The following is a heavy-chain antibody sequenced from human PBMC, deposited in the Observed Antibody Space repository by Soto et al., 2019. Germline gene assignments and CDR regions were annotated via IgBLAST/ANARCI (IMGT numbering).Heavy chain of an antibody. Sequence: WGSLRLSCAASGFTCSNYAMTWVRQGPGKGLEWVSGISGSGGRSYYADSVKGRFTISRDNSKSTLYLQMNSLRAEDTAVYYCAKAYFVWSSEQPYYFDYWGQGTLVTVSS. D-gene: IGHD3-16*01. CDR3: AKAYFVWSSEQPYYFDY. CDR2: ISGSGGRS. CDR1: GFTCSNYA. V-gene: IGHV3-23*01. J-gene: IGHJ4*02.